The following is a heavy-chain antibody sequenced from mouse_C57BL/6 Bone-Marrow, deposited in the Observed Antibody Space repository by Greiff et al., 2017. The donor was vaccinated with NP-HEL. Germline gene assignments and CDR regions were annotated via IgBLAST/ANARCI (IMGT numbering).Heavy chain of an antibody. CDR1: GYTFNSYW. CDR2: IYPGNSDT. J-gene: IGHJ2*01. Sequence: VQLQQSGTVLARPGASVKLSCKTSGYTFNSYWMHWVKQRPGQGLEWIGAIYPGNSDTRYNQKFKGKAKLTAVTSASTAYMELRSLKNNDAAVDYCTSEDDGYDGGRDYWGQGTTLTVSS. V-gene: IGHV1-5*01. D-gene: IGHD2-2*01. CDR3: TSEDDGYDGGRDY.